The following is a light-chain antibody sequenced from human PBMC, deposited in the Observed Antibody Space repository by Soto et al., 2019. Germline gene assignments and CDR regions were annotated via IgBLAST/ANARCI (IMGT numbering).Light chain of an antibody. CDR3: QHDNYYADA. CDR2: KSS. J-gene: IGKJ2*01. Sequence: DVQMMLLAATLSGSVRDRVTITCRASQTISSWLAWYQQKPGKAPKLLIYKSSTLKSGVPSRFSVSGSGTEFTLTISILQLDDVASYYYQHDNYYADAFAQGTKLDIK. V-gene: IGKV1-5*03. CDR1: QTISSW.